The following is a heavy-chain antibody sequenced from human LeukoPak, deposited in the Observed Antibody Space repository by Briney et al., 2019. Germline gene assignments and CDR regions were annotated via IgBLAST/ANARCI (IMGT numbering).Heavy chain of an antibody. CDR1: GFTFTSYA. V-gene: IGHV1-58*01. CDR3: AAEAAYYYDSRDAFDA. J-gene: IGHJ3*01. Sequence: ASVKVSCKASGFTFTSYAEQWVRQARGQRLEWIGWIVVGSGNTNYAQKFQERVTITRDMSTSLVYMELSSLRSEDTAVYYCAAEAAYYYDSRDAFDARGQGTMVTVSS. D-gene: IGHD3-22*01. CDR2: IVVGSGNT.